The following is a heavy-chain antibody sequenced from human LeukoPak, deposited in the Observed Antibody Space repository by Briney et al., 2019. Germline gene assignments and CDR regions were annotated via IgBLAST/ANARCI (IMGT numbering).Heavy chain of an antibody. V-gene: IGHV3-30*18. CDR2: ISYDGNKE. D-gene: IGHD1-26*01. J-gene: IGHJ4*02. Sequence: GGSLRLSCAASGFTFNTFGIHWVRQAPGKGLDWVAVISYDGNKEYYADSVKGRFTISRDNSKNTLYLQMNSLRAEDTAVYYCAKAGSIRFDYWGQGTLVTVSS. CDR1: GFTFNTFG. CDR3: AKAGSIRFDY.